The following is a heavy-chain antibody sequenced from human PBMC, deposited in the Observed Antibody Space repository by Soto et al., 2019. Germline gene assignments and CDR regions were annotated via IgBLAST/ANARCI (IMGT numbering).Heavy chain of an antibody. D-gene: IGHD3-10*01. CDR2: ISYDGSNK. Sequence: GGSLRLSCAASGFTFSSYGMHWVRQAPGKGLEWVAVISYDGSNKYYADSVKGRFTISRDNSKNTLYLQMNSLRAEDTAVYYCAKDHSLWFGELLGPYYFDYWGQGTLVTVSS. J-gene: IGHJ4*02. V-gene: IGHV3-30*18. CDR1: GFTFSSYG. CDR3: AKDHSLWFGELLGPYYFDY.